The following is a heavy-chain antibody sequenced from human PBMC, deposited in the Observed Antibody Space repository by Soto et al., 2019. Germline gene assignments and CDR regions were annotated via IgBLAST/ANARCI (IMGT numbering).Heavy chain of an antibody. V-gene: IGHV1-69*18. D-gene: IGHD2-8*01. Sequence: QVPAVQSVAEVKYPRSSVKVSCKATGDTFSSYVISWVRQAPGQGLEWMGRIIPIFGTANYAQKFQGRVTITADESMSTAYMDLSSLRSEDTAIYYCASESGRTRVLDVWGQGTTITVSS. CDR2: IIPIFGTA. CDR1: GDTFSSYV. J-gene: IGHJ6*02. CDR3: ASESGRTRVLDV.